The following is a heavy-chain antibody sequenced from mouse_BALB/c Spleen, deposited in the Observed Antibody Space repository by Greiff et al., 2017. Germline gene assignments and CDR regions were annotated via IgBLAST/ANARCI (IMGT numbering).Heavy chain of an antibody. V-gene: IGHV2-6-7*01. D-gene: IGHD2-4*01. CDR3: ARDQATMITTRYFDV. CDR1: GFSLTGYG. CDR2: IWGDGST. Sequence: VQRVESGPGLVAPSQSLSITCTVSGFSLTGYGVNWVRQPPGKGLEWLGMIWGDGSTDYNSALKSRLSISKDNSKSQVFLKMNSLQTDDTARYYCARDQATMITTRYFDVWGAGTTVTVSS. J-gene: IGHJ1*01.